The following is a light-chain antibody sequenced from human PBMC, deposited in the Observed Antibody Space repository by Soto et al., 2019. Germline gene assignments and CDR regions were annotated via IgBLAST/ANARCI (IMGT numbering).Light chain of an antibody. CDR1: QDIRSY. CDR2: AAS. J-gene: IGKJ1*01. Sequence: AIQMTQSPASLSSSVGDRVTITCRASQDIRSYLGWYQEKAGQAPKLLIYAASNLPSGVPSRFSGSGSGTDFTLTISSLQPEDFATYYCLQDYNYPWTFGQGTKVEI. V-gene: IGKV1-6*01. CDR3: LQDYNYPWT.